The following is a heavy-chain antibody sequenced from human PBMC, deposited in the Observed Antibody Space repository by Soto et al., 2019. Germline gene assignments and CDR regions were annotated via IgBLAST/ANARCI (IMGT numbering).Heavy chain of an antibody. J-gene: IGHJ4*02. Sequence: QVQLQESGPGLVKPSETLSLTCAVSGGSIINYYWSWIRQPPGKGLEWIGYIYYSGSTNYNPSLKIRVTISVDTSKNQFSLKLTSMPAADTAVYYCARGRGPAQLVPGYWGQGTLVTVSS. CDR3: ARGRGPAQLVPGY. V-gene: IGHV4-59*01. CDR2: IYYSGST. CDR1: GGSIINYY. D-gene: IGHD1-1*01.